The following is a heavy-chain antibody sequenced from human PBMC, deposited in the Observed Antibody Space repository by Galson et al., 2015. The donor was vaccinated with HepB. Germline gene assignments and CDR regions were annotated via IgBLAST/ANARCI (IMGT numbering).Heavy chain of an antibody. CDR2: ISGSGGST. J-gene: IGHJ5*02. V-gene: IGHV3-23*01. Sequence: SLRLSCAASGFTFSSYAMSWVRQAPGKGLEWVSAISGSGGSTYYADSVKGRFTISRDNSKNTLYLQMNSLRAEDTAVYYCAKAMVSNRVYNWFDPWGQGTLVTVSS. CDR3: AKAMVSNRVYNWFDP. CDR1: GFTFSSYA. D-gene: IGHD2/OR15-2a*01.